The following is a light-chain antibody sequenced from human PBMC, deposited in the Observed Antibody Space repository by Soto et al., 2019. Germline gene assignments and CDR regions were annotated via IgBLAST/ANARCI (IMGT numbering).Light chain of an antibody. V-gene: IGKV3-11*01. Sequence: VLTQSPATLSLSPGERGTLSCRASDSINNRLAWYQQKSGQAPRLLIYDVSNRATGTPARFSGSGSGTDFTLTISSLEPEDSAVYYCQQRDYWLTFGGGTKLEI. CDR3: QQRDYWLT. CDR1: DSINNR. J-gene: IGKJ4*01. CDR2: DVS.